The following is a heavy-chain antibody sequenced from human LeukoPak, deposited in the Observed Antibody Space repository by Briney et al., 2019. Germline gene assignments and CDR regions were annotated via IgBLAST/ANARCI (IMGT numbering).Heavy chain of an antibody. CDR1: GYTFTSYG. CDR2: ISAYNGNT. CDR3: ARDCYYGSGSYYNACGY. Sequence: ASVKVSCKASGYTFTSYGSSWGRQARGQGGEWRGGISAYNGNTNYAQKLQGRVTMTTDTSTSTAYMELRSLRSDDTAVYYCARDCYYGSGSYYNACGYWGQGTLVTVSS. J-gene: IGHJ4*02. V-gene: IGHV1-18*01. D-gene: IGHD3-10*01.